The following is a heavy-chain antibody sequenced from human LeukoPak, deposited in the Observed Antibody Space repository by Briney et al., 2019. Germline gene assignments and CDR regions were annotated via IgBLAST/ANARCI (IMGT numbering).Heavy chain of an antibody. J-gene: IGHJ3*02. D-gene: IGHD2-21*02. CDR3: ARSPVCGGDGYLRRAFDI. CDR2: IYYSGST. V-gene: IGHV4-59*01. CDR1: GGSISSYY. Sequence: SETLSLTCTVSGGSISSYYWRWVRQPPGKGLEWIGDIYYSGSTNYNPPLKSRVTISVDTSKNQFSLKLSSVAAADTAVYYCARSPVCGGDGYLRRAFDIWGQGTMVTVSS.